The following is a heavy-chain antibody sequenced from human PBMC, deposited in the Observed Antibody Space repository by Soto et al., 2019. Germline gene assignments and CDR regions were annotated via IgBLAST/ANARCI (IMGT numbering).Heavy chain of an antibody. J-gene: IGHJ4*02. CDR2: ITGTASST. D-gene: IGHD5-12*01. CDR1: GFRFSDFA. CDR3: AKGAEGYVVSSLDS. Sequence: EVQLLESGGGFVQPGGSVRLSCAAYGFRFSDFAMTWVRQAPGTGLEWVSAITGTASSTSDADSVKGPFTMSIDNSKNTLNLENNSLRAEDTGIYYWAKGAEGYVVSSLDSWGQGTLVTVSS. V-gene: IGHV3-23*01.